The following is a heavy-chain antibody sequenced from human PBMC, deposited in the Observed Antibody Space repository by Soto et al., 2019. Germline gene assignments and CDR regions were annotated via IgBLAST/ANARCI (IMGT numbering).Heavy chain of an antibody. V-gene: IGHV3-23*01. J-gene: IGHJ6*03. CDR1: GFTFSPYA. CDR3: AKMRGYDSYYYMDV. D-gene: IGHD5-12*01. Sequence: EVQLLESGGGLVQPGGSLRLSCAASGFTFSPYAMTWVRQAPGKGLEWVSTIIGSGGSTYYADSVKGRFTISRDNSKNTLYLQMNSLRAEDTAVYYCAKMRGYDSYYYMDVWGTGTTVTVSS. CDR2: IIGSGGST.